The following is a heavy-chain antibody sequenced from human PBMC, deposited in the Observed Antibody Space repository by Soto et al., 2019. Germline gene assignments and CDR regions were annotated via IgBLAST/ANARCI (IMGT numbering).Heavy chain of an antibody. CDR2: TYYRSKWYN. CDR1: GDSVSSNSAA. J-gene: IGHJ6*02. V-gene: IGHV6-1*01. D-gene: IGHD3-10*01. Sequence: PSQTLSLTCAISGDSVSSNSAAWNWIRQSPSRGLEWLGRTYYRSKWYNDYAVSVKSRITINPDTSKNQFSLQLNSVTPEDTAVYYCARAVLLWFGVTAYYYYGMEVWGQGTTVTVSS. CDR3: ARAVLLWFGVTAYYYYGMEV.